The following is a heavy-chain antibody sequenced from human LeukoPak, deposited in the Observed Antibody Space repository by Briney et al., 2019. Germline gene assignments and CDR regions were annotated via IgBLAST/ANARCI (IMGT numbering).Heavy chain of an antibody. CDR3: AKDPSFDY. Sequence: RGSLRLSCAASGFTFNSYSMHWVRQAPGKGLEWVSVVSAGGGSTYNADSVKGRFTMSRDNSKNTLYLQMNSLRAEDTAVYYCAKDPSFDYWGQGTLVTVSS. V-gene: IGHV3-23*01. J-gene: IGHJ4*02. CDR1: GFTFNSYS. CDR2: VSAGGGST.